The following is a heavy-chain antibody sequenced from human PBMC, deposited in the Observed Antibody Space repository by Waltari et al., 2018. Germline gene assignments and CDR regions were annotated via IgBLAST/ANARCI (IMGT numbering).Heavy chain of an antibody. D-gene: IGHD5-12*01. CDR1: GFTVSSNY. J-gene: IGHJ3*02. CDR2: ISSSSSYI. CDR3: AMSEMATLDAFDI. V-gene: IGHV3-21*01. Sequence: EVQLVESGGGLIQPGGPLRPPCAASGFTVSSNYMSWVRRAPGKGLEVVSSISSSSSYIYYADSVKGRFTISRDNAKNSLYLQMNSLRAEDTAVYYCAMSEMATLDAFDIWGQGTMVTVSS.